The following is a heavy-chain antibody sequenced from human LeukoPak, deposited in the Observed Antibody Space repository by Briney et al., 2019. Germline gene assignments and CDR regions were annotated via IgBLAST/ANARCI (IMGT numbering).Heavy chain of an antibody. Sequence: GASVKVSCKASGYTFTTYAMNWVRQAPGQGLEWMGWINTKTGNPTYAQGFTGRFVFSLDTSASTAYLQISSLKAEDTAVYYCARSKISIYPPGAFDIWGQGTMVTVSS. CDR2: INTKTGNP. J-gene: IGHJ3*02. D-gene: IGHD2/OR15-2a*01. V-gene: IGHV7-4-1*02. CDR3: ARSKISIYPPGAFDI. CDR1: GYTFTTYA.